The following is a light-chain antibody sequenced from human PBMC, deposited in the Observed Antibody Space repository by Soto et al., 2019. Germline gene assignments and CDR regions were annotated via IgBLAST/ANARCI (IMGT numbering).Light chain of an antibody. J-gene: IGKJ2*01. CDR1: QNVNSN. CDR3: QQYNNWPPYT. V-gene: IGKV3-15*01. CDR2: GAS. Sequence: EIVMTQSPATLSVSPGERATLSCRASQNVNSNLAWYQHKPGQAPRLLIYGASTRAPGIPARFSGSGSGTKFTLTISSLQSEDFAVYSCQQYNNWPPYTFGQGTKLEIK.